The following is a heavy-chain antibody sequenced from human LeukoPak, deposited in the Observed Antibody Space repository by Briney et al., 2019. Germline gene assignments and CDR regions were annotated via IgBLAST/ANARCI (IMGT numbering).Heavy chain of an antibody. J-gene: IGHJ4*02. CDR3: AAEPRVDLSFVVNY. CDR2: ITGGGYDT. CDR1: GFTFNTFA. D-gene: IGHD3-16*02. V-gene: IGHV3-23*01. Sequence: GGSLRLSCAASGFTFNTFAVNWVRQAPGMGLEWVSGITGGGYDTFYSDSVKGRFTISRDNSNNMVYLQMTSLRVEDTAVYYCAAEPRVDLSFVVNYWGQGTRVTVSS.